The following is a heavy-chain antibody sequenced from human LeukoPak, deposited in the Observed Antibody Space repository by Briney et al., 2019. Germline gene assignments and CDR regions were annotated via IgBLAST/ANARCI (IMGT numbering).Heavy chain of an antibody. V-gene: IGHV1-18*04. CDR2: ISSYNGNT. CDR3: ARSFGSSSWYYFDY. CDR1: GYTFTAYY. D-gene: IGHD6-13*01. J-gene: IGHJ4*02. Sequence: ASVKVSCKASGYTFTAYYVHWVRQAPGQGLEWMGWISSYNGNTNYAQKLQGRVTMTTDTSTSTAYMELRSLRSDDTAVYYCARSFGSSSWYYFDYWGQGTLVTVSS.